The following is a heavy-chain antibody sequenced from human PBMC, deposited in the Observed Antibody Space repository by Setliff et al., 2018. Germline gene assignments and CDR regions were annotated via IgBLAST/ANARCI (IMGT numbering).Heavy chain of an antibody. CDR2: INGDGSDT. CDR1: GFSFNNYW. Sequence: PGGSLRLSCAASGFSFNNYWMHWVRQAPGKGLVWVSRINGDGSDTTYADSVKGRFTISRDNSKNTLYLQMNSLRAEDTAVYYCAKGLRIAAAWGQGTLVTVSS. CDR3: AKGLRIAAA. J-gene: IGHJ4*02. V-gene: IGHV3-74*01. D-gene: IGHD6-13*01.